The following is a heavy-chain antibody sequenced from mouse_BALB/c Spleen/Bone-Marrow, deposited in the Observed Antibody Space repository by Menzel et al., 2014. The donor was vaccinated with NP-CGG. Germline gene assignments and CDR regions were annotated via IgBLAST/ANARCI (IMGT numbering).Heavy chain of an antibody. Sequence: QVQLKQSGPELVKPGASVKISCKASGYAFSSSWMNWVKQRPGQGLEWIGRIYPGDGDTKYNGKFKGKATLTADKSSSTAYMQLSSLTPVDSAVYFCARPLNWDPYAMDYWGQGTSVTVSS. J-gene: IGHJ4*01. CDR1: GYAFSSSW. CDR2: IYPGDGDT. CDR3: ARPLNWDPYAMDY. V-gene: IGHV1-82*01. D-gene: IGHD4-1*02.